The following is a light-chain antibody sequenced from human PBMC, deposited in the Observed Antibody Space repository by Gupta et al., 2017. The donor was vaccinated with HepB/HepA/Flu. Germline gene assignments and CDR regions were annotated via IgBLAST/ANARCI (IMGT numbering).Light chain of an antibody. CDR3: QNWGTGFGV. CDR1: SGHSNYA. V-gene: IGLV4-69*01. Sequence: QLVLTQSPSASASLGASVKLTCTLSSGHSNYAIAWYQQQPQKGPRYLMKLNSDGSHNKGDGIPDRFSGSSSGAERYLTISSLQSDDEADYYCQNWGTGFGVFGGGTKLTVL. J-gene: IGLJ3*02. CDR2: LNSDGSH.